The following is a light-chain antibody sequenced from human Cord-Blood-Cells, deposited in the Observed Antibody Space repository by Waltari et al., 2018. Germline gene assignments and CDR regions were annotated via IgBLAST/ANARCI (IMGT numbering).Light chain of an antibody. J-gene: IGKJ2*01. CDR1: HSLLHSNGYNY. V-gene: IGKV2-28*01. CDR3: MQALQTPPT. Sequence: DIVMTQSPLSLPVTPGEPASISCRPSHSLLHSNGYNYLDWYLQKPGQSPQLLIYLGSNRASGVPDRFSGSGSGTDFTLKISRVEAEDVGVYYCMQALQTPPTFGQGTKLEIK. CDR2: LGS.